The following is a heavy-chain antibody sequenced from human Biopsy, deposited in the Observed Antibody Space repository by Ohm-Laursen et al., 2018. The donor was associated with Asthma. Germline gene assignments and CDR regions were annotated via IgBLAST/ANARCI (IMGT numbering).Heavy chain of an antibody. V-gene: IGHV3-9*01. CDR3: AKDRDYDILTGPPGFDY. D-gene: IGHD3-9*01. J-gene: IGHJ4*02. CDR1: GFTFDDYA. Sequence: SLRLSCAASGFTFDDYAMHWVRQAPGKGLEWVSGISWNSGSIGYADSVKGRFAISRDNAKNSLYLQMNSLRAEDTAVYYCAKDRDYDILTGPPGFDYWGQGTLVTVSS. CDR2: ISWNSGSI.